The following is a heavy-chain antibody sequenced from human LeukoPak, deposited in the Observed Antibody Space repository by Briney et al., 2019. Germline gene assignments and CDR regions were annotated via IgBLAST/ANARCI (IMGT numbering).Heavy chain of an antibody. V-gene: IGHV4-4*02. CDR1: GGSISSSNW. D-gene: IGHD6-19*01. Sequence: SETLSLTCAVSGGSISSSNWWSWVRQPPGKGLEWIGEIYHSGSTNYNPSLKSRVTISVDKSKNQSSLQLNSVTPEDTAVYYCARSSGSYSGLGDYWGQGTLVTVSS. J-gene: IGHJ4*02. CDR2: IYHSGST. CDR3: ARSSGSYSGLGDY.